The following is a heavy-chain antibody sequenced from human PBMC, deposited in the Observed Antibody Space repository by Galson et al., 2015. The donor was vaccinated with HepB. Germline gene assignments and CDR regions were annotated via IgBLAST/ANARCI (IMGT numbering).Heavy chain of an antibody. CDR1: GFTFSRYW. J-gene: IGHJ6*03. CDR3: ARDFSLAVGTPPYYYYYMDV. D-gene: IGHD1-14*01. V-gene: IGHV3-7*03. Sequence: SLRLSCAASGFTFSRYWMSWVRQAPGKGLEWVANIKQDGSEKYYVDSVKGRFTIPRDNAKNSLYLQMNSLRAEDTAVYYCARDFSLAVGTPPYYYYYMDVWGKGTTVTVSS. CDR2: IKQDGSEK.